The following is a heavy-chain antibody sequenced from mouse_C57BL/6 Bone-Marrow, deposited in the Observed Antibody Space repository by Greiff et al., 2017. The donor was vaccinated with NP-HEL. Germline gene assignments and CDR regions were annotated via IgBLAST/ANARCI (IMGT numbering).Heavy chain of an antibody. CDR2: IDPSDSYT. CDR1: GYTFTSYW. CDR3: ARSGTTAVGGYAMDY. J-gene: IGHJ4*01. Sequence: QVQLQQSGAELVMPGASVKLSCKASGYTFTSYWMHWVKQRPGQGLEWIGEIDPSDSYTNYNQKFKGKSTLTVDKSSSTAYMQLSSLTSEDSAVYDCARSGTTAVGGYAMDYWGQGTSVTVSS. D-gene: IGHD1-1*01. V-gene: IGHV1-69*01.